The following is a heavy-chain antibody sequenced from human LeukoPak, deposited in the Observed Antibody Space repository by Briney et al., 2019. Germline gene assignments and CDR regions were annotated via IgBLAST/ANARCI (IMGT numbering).Heavy chain of an antibody. CDR3: ARDLRLASFDY. V-gene: IGHV3-21*01. CDR2: ISSRSTYI. D-gene: IGHD1-26*01. J-gene: IGHJ4*02. Sequence: GGSLRLSCAASGVTFSSYSMNWVRQAPGKGLEWVSSISSRSTYIYYADSVKGRFTISRDNAKNSLYLQMNSLRAEDTAVYFCARDLRLASFDYWGQGTLVTVSS. CDR1: GVTFSSYS.